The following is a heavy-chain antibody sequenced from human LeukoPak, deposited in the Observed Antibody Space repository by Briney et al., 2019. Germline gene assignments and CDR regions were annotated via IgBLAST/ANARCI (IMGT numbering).Heavy chain of an antibody. CDR1: GFTFSSYA. CDR2: ISYDGSNK. CDR3: ASVPTTVTTFEVDP. J-gene: IGHJ5*02. Sequence: GGSLRLSCAASGFTFSSYAMHWVRQAPGKGLEWVAVISYDGSNKYYADSVKGRFTISRDNSKNTLYLQMNSLRAEDTAVYYCASVPTTVTTFEVDPWGQGTLVTVSS. V-gene: IGHV3-30*04. D-gene: IGHD4-17*01.